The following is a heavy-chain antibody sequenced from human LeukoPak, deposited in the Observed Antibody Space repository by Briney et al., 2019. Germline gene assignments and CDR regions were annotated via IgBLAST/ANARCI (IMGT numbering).Heavy chain of an antibody. D-gene: IGHD4-17*01. CDR1: GYTFTSYD. CDR2: MNPNSGNT. Sequence: TSVKVSCKASGYTFTSYDINWVRQATGQGLEWMGWMNPNSGNTGYAQKFQGRVTMTRNTSISTAYMELSSLRSEDTAVYYCALKGDYGDSFDYWGQGTLVTVSS. J-gene: IGHJ4*02. V-gene: IGHV1-8*01. CDR3: ALKGDYGDSFDY.